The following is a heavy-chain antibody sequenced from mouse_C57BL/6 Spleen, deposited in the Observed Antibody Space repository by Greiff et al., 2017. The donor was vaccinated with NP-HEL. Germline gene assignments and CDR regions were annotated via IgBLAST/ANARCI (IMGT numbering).Heavy chain of an antibody. V-gene: IGHV1-81*01. CDR1: GYTFTSYG. Sequence: VQLQQSGAELARPGASVKLSCKASGYTFTSYGISWVKQRTGQGLEWIGEIYPRSGNTYYNEKFKGKATLTADKSSSTAYMELRSLTSEDSAVYFCARGANWGHYFDYWGQGTTLTVSS. CDR3: ARGANWGHYFDY. CDR2: IYPRSGNT. D-gene: IGHD4-1*01. J-gene: IGHJ2*01.